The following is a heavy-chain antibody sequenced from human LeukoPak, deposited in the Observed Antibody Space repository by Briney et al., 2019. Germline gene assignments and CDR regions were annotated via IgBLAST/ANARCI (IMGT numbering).Heavy chain of an antibody. CDR1: GGTFSSYA. Sequence: SVKVSCKASGGTFSSYAISWVRQAPGQGLEWMGGIIPIFGTANYAQKFQGRVTITADESTSTAYMELSSLRSEDTAVYYCARGLWVRGVIIDYYYYYMDVWGKGTTVTISS. CDR3: ARGLWVRGVIIDYYYYYMDV. CDR2: IIPIFGTA. J-gene: IGHJ6*03. V-gene: IGHV1-69*13. D-gene: IGHD3-10*01.